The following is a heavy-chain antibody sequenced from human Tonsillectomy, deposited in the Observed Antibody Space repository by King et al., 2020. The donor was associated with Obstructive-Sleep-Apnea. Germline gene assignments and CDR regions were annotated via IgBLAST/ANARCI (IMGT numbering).Heavy chain of an antibody. CDR2: IRYDGSNK. V-gene: IGHV3-30*02. J-gene: IGHJ4*02. CDR1: GFTFSGYG. Sequence: VQLVESGGGVVQPGGSLRLSCAASGFTFSGYGMHWVRQAPGKGLEWMAFIRYDGSNKYHADSVKGRCTISRDNSKNRLYLQMNSLRAEDTAVYYCAKRGSGGNDFEHWGQGTLVTVSS. D-gene: IGHD3-10*01. CDR3: AKRGSGGNDFEH.